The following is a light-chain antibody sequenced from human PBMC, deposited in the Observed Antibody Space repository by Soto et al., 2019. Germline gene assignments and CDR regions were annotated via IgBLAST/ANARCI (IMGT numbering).Light chain of an antibody. J-gene: IGKJ1*01. CDR2: WAS. V-gene: IGKV4-1*01. CDR3: QQYFSTSWT. CDR1: QSVFYSSNNKNY. Sequence: DIVMTQSPDSLAVSLGERATINCKSSQSVFYSSNNKNYLAWYQQRPGQPPKLLLYWASTRESGVPDRFSGSGSGTDFNLTISRLQAEDVATYYCQQYFSTSWTFGQGTKVEIK.